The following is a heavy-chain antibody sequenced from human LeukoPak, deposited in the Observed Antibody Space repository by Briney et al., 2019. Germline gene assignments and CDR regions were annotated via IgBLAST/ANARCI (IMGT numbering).Heavy chain of an antibody. V-gene: IGHV3-64*01. CDR1: GFTFSDYA. J-gene: IGHJ4*02. Sequence: GGSLRLSCAASGFTFSDYAIHWVRQCPGKGLEYVSTISGNGGSTFYANSVKGRFTISRDNSKNTLYLQMGSLRAEDTAVYYCARDRITDFWSGYYTNYFDYWGQGTLVTVSS. CDR2: ISGNGGST. D-gene: IGHD3-3*01. CDR3: ARDRITDFWSGYYTNYFDY.